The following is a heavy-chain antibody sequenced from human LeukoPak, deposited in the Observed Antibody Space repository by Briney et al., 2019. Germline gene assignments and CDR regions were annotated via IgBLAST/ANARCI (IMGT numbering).Heavy chain of an antibody. D-gene: IGHD3-10*01. CDR1: GGSISSGSYY. CDR2: VYTSGST. V-gene: IGHV4-61*02. J-gene: IGHJ6*03. CDR3: VRDSRLWFGELSYDRYYYYMDV. Sequence: SETLSLTCAVSGGSISSGSYYWSWLRQPAGKGLEWIGRVYTSGSTNYNSSLKSRTTISVNTTKKQFLLKLSSGAAADAALYFCVRDSRLWFGELSYDRYYYYMDVWDKGTTVTVSS.